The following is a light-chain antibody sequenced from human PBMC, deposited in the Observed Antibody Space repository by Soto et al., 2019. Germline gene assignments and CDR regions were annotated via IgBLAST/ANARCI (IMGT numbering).Light chain of an antibody. J-gene: IGKJ2*01. CDR2: DAS. CDR3: QQYGNSPYT. CDR1: QSVSRSY. Sequence: EIVLTQSPATLSLSPGERATLSCGASQSVSRSYLAWYQQKPGLAPRLLIYDASSRATGIPDRFSGSGSGRDFTLTISRLEPEDFAVYYCQQYGNSPYTFGQGTKLEIK. V-gene: IGKV3D-20*01.